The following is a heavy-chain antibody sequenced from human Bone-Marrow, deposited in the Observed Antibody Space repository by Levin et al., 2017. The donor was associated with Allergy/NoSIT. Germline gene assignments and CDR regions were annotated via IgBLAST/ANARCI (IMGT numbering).Heavy chain of an antibody. D-gene: IGHD6-19*01. Sequence: GGSLRLSCAASGFTFSGHGMHWVRLAPGKGLEWVAVIWYDGSNENYADSVKGRFTVSRDNSKNTLNLQMNSLRAEDTAVYYCARGYSSGDYYYMDGWGKGTTVTVSS. CDR2: IWYDGSNE. CDR1: GFTFSGHG. V-gene: IGHV3-33*01. CDR3: ARGYSSGDYYYMDG. J-gene: IGHJ6*03.